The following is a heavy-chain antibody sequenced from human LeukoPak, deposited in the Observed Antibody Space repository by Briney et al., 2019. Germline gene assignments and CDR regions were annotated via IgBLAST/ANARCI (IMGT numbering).Heavy chain of an antibody. CDR1: GYTFTGYY. Sequence: ASVKVSCKASGYTFTGYYMYWVRQAPGQGLEWMGWISAYNGNTNYAQKLQGRVTMTTDTSTSTAYMELRSLRSDDTAVYYCAREIGSGYDWVSDYWGQGTLVTVSS. CDR3: AREIGSGYDWVSDY. CDR2: ISAYNGNT. V-gene: IGHV1-18*04. D-gene: IGHD5-12*01. J-gene: IGHJ4*02.